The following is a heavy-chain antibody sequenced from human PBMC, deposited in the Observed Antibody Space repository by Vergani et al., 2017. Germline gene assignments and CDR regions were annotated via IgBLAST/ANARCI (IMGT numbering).Heavy chain of an antibody. J-gene: IGHJ3*02. CDR2: INHSGST. CDR1: GGSFSGYY. Sequence: QLQLQESGPGLVKPSETLSLTCAVYGGSFSGYYWSWIRQPPGKGLEWIGEINHSGSTNYNPSLKSRVTISVDTSKNQFSLKLSSVTAADTAVYYCARGRAVAGTDAFDIWGQGTMVTVSS. CDR3: ARGRAVAGTDAFDI. D-gene: IGHD6-19*01. V-gene: IGHV4-34*10.